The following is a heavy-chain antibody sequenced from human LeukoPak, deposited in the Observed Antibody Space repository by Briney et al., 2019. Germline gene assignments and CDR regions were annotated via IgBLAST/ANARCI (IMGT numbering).Heavy chain of an antibody. CDR3: AREVVPKS. V-gene: IGHV3-7*01. D-gene: IGHD2-2*01. Sequence: GGSLRLSCAASGFTFTSYWVTWVRQAPGKGLEWVANIKQDGSEKYYVDSVKGRFTISRDNAKNSLYLQMNSLRAEDTAVYYCAREVVPKSWGQGTLVTVSS. CDR2: IKQDGSEK. CDR1: GFTFTSYW. J-gene: IGHJ5*02.